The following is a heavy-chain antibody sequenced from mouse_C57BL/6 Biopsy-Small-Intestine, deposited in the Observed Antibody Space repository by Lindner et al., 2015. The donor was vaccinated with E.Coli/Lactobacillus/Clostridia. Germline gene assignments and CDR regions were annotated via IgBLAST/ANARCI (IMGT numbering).Heavy chain of an antibody. V-gene: IGHV1-7*01. CDR2: INPTSGFT. J-gene: IGHJ1*03. CDR3: ARGGYSRYFDV. D-gene: IGHD2-12*01. CDR1: DYTFTNYW. Sequence: VQLQESGAELAKPGASVKLSCKASDYTFTNYWMHWVKQRPGQGLEWIGYINPTSGFTKYNQKFKDKATLTADKSSNTAYMQLSSLTYEDSAVYYCARGGYSRYFDVWGTGTTVTVSS.